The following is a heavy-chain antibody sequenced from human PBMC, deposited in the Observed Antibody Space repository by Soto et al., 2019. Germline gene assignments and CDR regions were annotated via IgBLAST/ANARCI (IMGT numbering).Heavy chain of an antibody. J-gene: IGHJ6*03. CDR3: ARHINYDILTGYDPDLFTGYYMDV. CDR1: GGSISSSSYY. V-gene: IGHV4-39*01. Sequence: ASETLSLTCTVSGGSISSSSYYWGWIRQPPGKGLEWIGSIYYSGSTYYNPSLKSRVTISVDTSKNQFSLKLSSVTAADTAVYYCARHINYDILTGYDPDLFTGYYMDVWGKGTTVTVSS. CDR2: IYYSGST. D-gene: IGHD3-9*01.